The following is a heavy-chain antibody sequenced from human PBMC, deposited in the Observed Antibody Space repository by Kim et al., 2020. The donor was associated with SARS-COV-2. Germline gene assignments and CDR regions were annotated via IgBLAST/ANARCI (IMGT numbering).Heavy chain of an antibody. Sequence: GGSLRLSCRASGFTFNNYAMHWVRQAPGTGLEWVAVISYDGSIKYYADSVKGQFTVSRDSSHNTLYLQMRNLRTEDTALYLCLKSIDFFWLGLGLNAFD. V-gene: IGHV3-30*18. CDR2: ISYDGSIK. CDR3: LKSIDFFWLGLGLNAFD. J-gene: IGHJ3*01. CDR1: GFTFNNYA. D-gene: IGHD7-27*01.